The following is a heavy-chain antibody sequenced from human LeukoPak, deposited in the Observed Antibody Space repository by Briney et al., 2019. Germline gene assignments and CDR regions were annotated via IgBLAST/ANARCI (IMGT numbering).Heavy chain of an antibody. J-gene: IGHJ4*02. V-gene: IGHV4-59*08. CDR2: IYNSGNA. CDR1: GGFMSNYY. D-gene: IGHD1-1*01. Sequence: PSETLSLTCTVSGGFMSNYYWSWIRQPPGKELEWIGYIYNSGNANYNPSLKSRVTILVDTSKNEFSLRLSSVTAADTAVYYCARHDGIIRPLDFWVQGTLVTVSS. CDR3: ARHDGIIRPLDF.